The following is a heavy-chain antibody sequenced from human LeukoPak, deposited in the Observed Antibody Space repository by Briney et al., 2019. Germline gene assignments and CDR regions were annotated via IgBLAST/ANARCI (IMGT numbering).Heavy chain of an antibody. J-gene: IGHJ3*02. CDR2: INWNGGST. D-gene: IGHD1-26*01. V-gene: IGHV3-20*01. CDR3: ARDRTDSGSYSDAFDI. Sequence: RPGGSLRLSCAASGFTFDDYGMSWVRHAPGKGLEWVSGINWNGGSTGYADSVKGRFTISRDNAKNSLYLQMNSLRAEDTALYHCARDRTDSGSYSDAFDIWGQGTMVTVSS. CDR1: GFTFDDYG.